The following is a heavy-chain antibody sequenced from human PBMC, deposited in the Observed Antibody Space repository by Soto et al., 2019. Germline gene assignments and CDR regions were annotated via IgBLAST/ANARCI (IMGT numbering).Heavy chain of an antibody. J-gene: IGHJ3*02. CDR1: GFTFSDYY. CDR3: ARGARGYYYDSSGYYPDAFDI. CDR2: ISSSSSYT. Sequence: PGGSLRLSCAASGFTFSDYYMSWIRQAPGKGLEWVSYISSSSSYTNYADSVKGRFTISRDNSKNTLYLQMNSLRAEDTAVYYCARGARGYYYDSSGYYPDAFDIWGQGTMVTVSS. D-gene: IGHD3-22*01. V-gene: IGHV3-11*06.